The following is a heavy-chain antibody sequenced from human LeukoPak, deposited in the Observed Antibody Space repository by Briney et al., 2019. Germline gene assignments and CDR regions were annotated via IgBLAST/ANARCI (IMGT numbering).Heavy chain of an antibody. CDR3: SLTDSSSCPGGY. Sequence: GGSLRLSCAASGFTVSSNYMSWDRQAPGKGLEWVSVIYSGGSTYYADSVKGRFTISRDNSKNTLYLQMNSLRAEDTAVYYCSLTDSSSCPGGYWGQGTLVTVSS. CDR1: GFTVSSNY. D-gene: IGHD6-13*01. V-gene: IGHV3-53*01. J-gene: IGHJ4*02. CDR2: IYSGGST.